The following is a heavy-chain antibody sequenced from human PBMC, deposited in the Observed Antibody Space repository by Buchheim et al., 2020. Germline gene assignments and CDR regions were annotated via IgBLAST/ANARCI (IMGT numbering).Heavy chain of an antibody. CDR3: ACSTGSWKVDY. CDR1: GGSISSANW. J-gene: IGHJ4*02. V-gene: IGHV4-4*02. Sequence: QVQLQESGPGLVKPSGTLSLTCAVSGGSISSANWWYWVRQPPGKGLEWIGEISYSGRTLYNPSLTSRVTLSRDASKNQFSLKLTSVTAADTAVYYCACSTGSWKVDYWGQGTL. CDR2: ISYSGRT. D-gene: IGHD3-9*01.